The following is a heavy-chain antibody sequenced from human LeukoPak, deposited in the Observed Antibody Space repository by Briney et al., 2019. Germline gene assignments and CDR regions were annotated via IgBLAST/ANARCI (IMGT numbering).Heavy chain of an antibody. V-gene: IGHV4-30-4*01. Sequence: KPSETLSLTCTVSGGSINSDDYYWSWIRQPPGKGLEWMGYIYNRGSTYYNPSLKSRVTISLDTSRNQFSLRLSSVTAADTAMYYCARDCSGGSCYGVLDAWGQGTMVTVSS. J-gene: IGHJ3*01. CDR3: ARDCSGGSCYGVLDA. D-gene: IGHD2-15*01. CDR2: IYNRGST. CDR1: GGSINSDDYY.